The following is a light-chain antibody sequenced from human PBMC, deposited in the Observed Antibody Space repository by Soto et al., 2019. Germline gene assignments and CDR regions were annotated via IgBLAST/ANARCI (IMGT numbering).Light chain of an antibody. J-gene: IGLJ3*02. CDR3: SSYAASNNFYFV. Sequence: QSALTQPPSASGSPGQSVTITCTETSSEVCGYNYVSWYQQYPGRAPKLMIYEVTKRPSGVPDRFSGSKSGNTASLTVSGLQAEDEADYYCSSYAASNNFYFVFGGGTQLTVL. V-gene: IGLV2-8*01. CDR1: SSEVCGYNY. CDR2: EVT.